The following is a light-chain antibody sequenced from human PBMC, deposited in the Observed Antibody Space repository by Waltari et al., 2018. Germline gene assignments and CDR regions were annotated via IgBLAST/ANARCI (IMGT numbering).Light chain of an antibody. Sequence: EIVMTHSPATLSVSPGERATLPCRASQSVTSNLAWYQQKPGQAPRLLIYEASTRATGISARFSGSGSGTEFTLTISSLQSEDFAVYYCQQYNRWPPITFGQGTRLEIK. CDR2: EAS. CDR1: QSVTSN. J-gene: IGKJ5*01. V-gene: IGKV3-15*01. CDR3: QQYNRWPPIT.